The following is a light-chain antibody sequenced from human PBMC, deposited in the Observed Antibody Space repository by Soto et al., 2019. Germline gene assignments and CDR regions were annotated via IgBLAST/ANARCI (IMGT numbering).Light chain of an antibody. CDR2: EVT. CDR1: SSDVGDNY. J-gene: IGLJ1*01. Sequence: QSALAQPPSASGSPGQSVTISCTGTSSDVGDNYVSWYQQHLGKAPKLIIYEVTLRPSGVPDRFSGSKSGNTASLTVAGLQADDEADYYCSAYVGSNTFVFGTGTKLTVL. CDR3: SAYVGSNTFV. V-gene: IGLV2-8*01.